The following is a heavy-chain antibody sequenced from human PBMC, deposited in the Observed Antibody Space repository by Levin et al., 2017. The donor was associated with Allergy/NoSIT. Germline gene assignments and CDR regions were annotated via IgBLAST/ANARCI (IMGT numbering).Heavy chain of an antibody. V-gene: IGHV3-72*01. CDR3: ARDLTGAYFNY. CDR2: SRNKANSYTT. Sequence: SCAASGFTLSDHYMDWVRQAPGKGLEWVGRSRNKANSYTTEYAASVKDRFTISRDDSKSSLYLHMNSLTTDDTAVYYCARDLTGAYFNYWGQGTLVTVSS. CDR1: GFTLSDHY. D-gene: IGHD7-27*01. J-gene: IGHJ4*02.